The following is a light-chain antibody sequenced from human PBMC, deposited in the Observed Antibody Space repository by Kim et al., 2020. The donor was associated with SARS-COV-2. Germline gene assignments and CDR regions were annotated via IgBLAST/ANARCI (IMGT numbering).Light chain of an antibody. CDR2: GAS. Sequence: IVVTQSPGTLSLSPGEKATLSCRASQSVKDNYLAWYQHKPGQAPRLLIYGASNRATGIPDRFSGSGSGTDFTLTISRLEPEDFEVYYCQQYGTAPPDSFGQGTKLEI. V-gene: IGKV3-20*01. CDR1: QSVKDNY. CDR3: QQYGTAPPDS. J-gene: IGKJ2*03.